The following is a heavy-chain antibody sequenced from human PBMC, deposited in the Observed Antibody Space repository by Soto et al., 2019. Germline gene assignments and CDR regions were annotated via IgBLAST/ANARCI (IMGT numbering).Heavy chain of an antibody. J-gene: IGHJ4*02. CDR3: ARDPTGYYYFDY. V-gene: IGHV1-69*01. D-gene: IGHD3-9*01. Sequence: QYPGQGLEWMGGIIPIFGTANYAQKFQGRVTITADESTSTAYMELSSLRSEDTAVYYCARDPTGYYYFDYWGQGTLVTVSS. CDR2: IIPIFGTA.